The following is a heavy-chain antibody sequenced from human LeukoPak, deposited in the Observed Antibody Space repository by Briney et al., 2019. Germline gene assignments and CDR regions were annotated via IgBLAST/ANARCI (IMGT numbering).Heavy chain of an antibody. CDR1: GFTFSGFS. CDR3: ARSAVRGVACDY. Sequence: GGSLRLSCTASGFTFSGFSMHWVRQAPGKGLEWLSYISTSSRSTYYADSVKGRFTISRDNAKNTLFLDMHSLRPGDSAVYYCARSAVRGVACDYWGQGTLLAVSS. CDR2: ISTSSRST. J-gene: IGHJ4*02. V-gene: IGHV3-48*01. D-gene: IGHD3-10*01.